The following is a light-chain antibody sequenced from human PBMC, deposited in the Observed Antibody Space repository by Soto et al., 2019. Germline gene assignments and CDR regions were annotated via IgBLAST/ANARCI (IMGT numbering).Light chain of an antibody. CDR3: QQYGSSPNT. J-gene: IGKJ2*01. CDR1: KSVSSSY. V-gene: IGKV3-20*01. CDR2: GAS. Sequence: EIVLTQSPGTLSLSPGERATLSCRASKSVSSSYLAWYQQKPGQAPRLLIYGASSRATSIQDRFSGSGSGTDFTLTISRLEPEEFAGYYCQQYGSSPNTFGQGTKLEIK.